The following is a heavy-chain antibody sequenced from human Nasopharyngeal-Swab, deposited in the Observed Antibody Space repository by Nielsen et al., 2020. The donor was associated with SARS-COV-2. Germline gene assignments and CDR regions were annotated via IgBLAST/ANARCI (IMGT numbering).Heavy chain of an antibody. V-gene: IGHV3-11*05. J-gene: IGHJ6*02. D-gene: IGHD5-18*01. CDR2: ISSSSSYT. CDR3: ARDRGYSYGYSYYYYGMDV. CDR1: GFPFSDYY. Sequence: GESLKLSCAASGFPFSDYYMSWIRQAPGKGLEWVSYISSSSSYTNYADSVKGRFTISRDNAKNSLYLQMNSLRAEDTAVYYWARDRGYSYGYSYYYYGMDVWGQGTTVTVSS.